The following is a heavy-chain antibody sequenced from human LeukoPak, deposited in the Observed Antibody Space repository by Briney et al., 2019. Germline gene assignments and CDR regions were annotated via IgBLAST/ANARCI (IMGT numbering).Heavy chain of an antibody. D-gene: IGHD3-22*01. Sequence: TGGSLRLSCAASGFTFSSYAMHWVRQAPGKGLEWVAVISYDGSNKYYADSVKGRFTISRDNSKNTLYLQMDSLRAEDTAVYYCARHDDSSGLVPTGPWGQGTLVTVSS. J-gene: IGHJ5*02. V-gene: IGHV3-30*04. CDR2: ISYDGSNK. CDR3: ARHDDSSGLVPTGP. CDR1: GFTFSSYA.